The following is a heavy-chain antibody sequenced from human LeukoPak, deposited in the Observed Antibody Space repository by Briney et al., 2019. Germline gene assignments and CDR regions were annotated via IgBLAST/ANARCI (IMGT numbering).Heavy chain of an antibody. CDR3: GTDERYAFDY. Sequence: GGSLRLSCAASGFTVSSNYMNWVRQAPGKGLEWISNIRTTAEGAKYAYYADSVKGRVTISRDDGKNTLYLHMNSLRDDDTAVYYGGTDERYAFDYWGQGILVTVSS. V-gene: IGHV3-48*02. J-gene: IGHJ4*02. CDR1: GFTVSSNY. CDR2: IRTTAEGAKYA. D-gene: IGHD3-9*01.